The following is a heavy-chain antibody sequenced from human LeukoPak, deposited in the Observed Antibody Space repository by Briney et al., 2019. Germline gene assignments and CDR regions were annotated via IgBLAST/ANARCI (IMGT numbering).Heavy chain of an antibody. CDR2: IIPIFGTA. V-gene: IGHV1-69*06. CDR3: ARDPTAITIFGVVTLNWFDP. CDR1: GGTFSSYA. D-gene: IGHD3-3*01. J-gene: IGHJ5*02. Sequence: GASVKVSCKASGGTFSSYAISWVRQAPGQGLEWMGGIIPIFGTANYAQKSQGRVTITADKSTSTAYMELSSLRSEDTAVYYCARDPTAITIFGVVTLNWFDPWGQGTLVTVSS.